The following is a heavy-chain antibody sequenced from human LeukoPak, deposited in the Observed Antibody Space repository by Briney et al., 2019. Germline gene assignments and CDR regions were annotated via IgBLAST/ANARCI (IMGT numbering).Heavy chain of an antibody. D-gene: IGHD3-22*01. V-gene: IGHV4-39*01. CDR1: GGSISSSTYY. CDR2: IYYSGST. CDR3: ARHYPRGHNNDRSGYIYPFDY. Sequence: SETLSLTCTVSGGSISSSTYYWGWIRQPPGKGLEWIGSIYYSGSTYYNPSVKSRLTISVDTSKNQFSLKLSFVTAADTAVYYCARHYPRGHNNDRSGYIYPFDYWGQGTLVTVSS. J-gene: IGHJ4*02.